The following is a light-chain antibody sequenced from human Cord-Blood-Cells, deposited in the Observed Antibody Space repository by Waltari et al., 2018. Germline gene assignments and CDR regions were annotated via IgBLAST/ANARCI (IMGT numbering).Light chain of an antibody. Sequence: IQMTQSPSTLSASVRDRVTITCRASQSISSWLAWYQQKPGKAPKLLIYKASSLESGVPSRFSGSGSGTEFTLTISSLQPDDFATYYCQQYNSYSGAFGQGTKVEIK. V-gene: IGKV1-5*03. CDR3: QQYNSYSGA. CDR2: KAS. J-gene: IGKJ1*01. CDR1: QSISSW.